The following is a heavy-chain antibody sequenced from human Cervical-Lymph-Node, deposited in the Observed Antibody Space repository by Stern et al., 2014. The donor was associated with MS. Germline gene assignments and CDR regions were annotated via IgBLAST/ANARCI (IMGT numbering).Heavy chain of an antibody. CDR2: IYHSGST. CDR3: ATVGAYYP. J-gene: IGHJ3*01. CDR1: GGYISSSNW. V-gene: IGHV4-4*02. D-gene: IGHD2-21*01. Sequence: QLQLQESGPGLVKPSGTLSLTCAVSGGYISSSNWGSWVRQPPGKGLEWIGEIYHSGSTNYNPSLKSRATISLANSKNQFSVKRGSVTAADTAVYYCATVGAYYPWGQGTMVTVSS.